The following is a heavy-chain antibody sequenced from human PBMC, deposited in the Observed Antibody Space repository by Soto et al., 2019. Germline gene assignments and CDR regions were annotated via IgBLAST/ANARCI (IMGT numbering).Heavy chain of an antibody. CDR2: ISGSGATA. CDR1: GFSFSTYS. CDR3: ARDLDWGFDS. D-gene: IGHD7-27*01. J-gene: IGHJ4*02. Sequence: GGSLRLSCAASGFSFSTYSMNWFRQAPGKGLEWVSYISGSGATAYYADSVKGRFTISRDNAKNSLYLQVSSLGVEDTAQYYCARDLDWGFDSWGQGILVTVSS. V-gene: IGHV3-48*01.